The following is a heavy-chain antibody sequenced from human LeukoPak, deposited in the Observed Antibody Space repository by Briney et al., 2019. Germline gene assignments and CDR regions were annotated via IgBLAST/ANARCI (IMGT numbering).Heavy chain of an antibody. V-gene: IGHV3-21*01. Sequence: GGSLRLSCAASAFSLNAYNMNWVRQAPGKGLEWVSSISSSSSYIYYADSVKGRFTISRDNAKNSLYLQMNSLRAEDTAVYYCARVGDYCSGGSCPDYWGQGTLVTVSS. CDR2: ISSSSSYI. CDR3: ARVGDYCSGGSCPDY. CDR1: AFSLNAYN. J-gene: IGHJ4*02. D-gene: IGHD2-15*01.